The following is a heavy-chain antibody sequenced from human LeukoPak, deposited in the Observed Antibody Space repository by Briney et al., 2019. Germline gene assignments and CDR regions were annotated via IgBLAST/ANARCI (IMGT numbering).Heavy chain of an antibody. J-gene: IGHJ4*02. D-gene: IGHD3-22*01. CDR2: ISYDGSNK. Sequence: GGSLSLSCAAAGFTFSSYAMRWVRQAPGKGLEWGVVISYDGSNKYYADSVKGQLNISRDNSKNTLYLQMNSLRAEDTAVYYCATSTGHSGYDSYPDWGYYYDSSGYGYCGQGTLVTVSS. CDR1: GFTFSSYA. CDR3: ATSTGHSGYDSYPDWGYYYDSSGYGY. V-gene: IGHV3-30*04.